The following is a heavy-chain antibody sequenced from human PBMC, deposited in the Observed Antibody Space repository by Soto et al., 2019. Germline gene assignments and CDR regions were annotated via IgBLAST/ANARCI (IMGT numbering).Heavy chain of an antibody. CDR3: ARDRGGGHNPADY. CDR1: GGSISSYY. J-gene: IGHJ4*02. D-gene: IGHD2-15*01. CDR2: IYYSGST. V-gene: IGHV4-59*01. Sequence: QVQLQESGPGLVKPSETLSLTCTVSGGSISSYYWNWIRQSPGKGLEWIGYIYYSGSTSYNPSLKSRGTISVDTSKNQFSLKLSSVPAADTAVYYCARDRGGGHNPADYWGQGTLVTVSS.